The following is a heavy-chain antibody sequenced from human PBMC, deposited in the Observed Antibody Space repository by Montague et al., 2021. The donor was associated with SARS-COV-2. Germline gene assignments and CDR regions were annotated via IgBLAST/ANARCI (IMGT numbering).Heavy chain of an antibody. J-gene: IGHJ6*02. D-gene: IGHD2-15*01. CDR1: GDSISTSY. Sequence: SETLSLTCTVSGDSISTSYWAWIRQPPGKGLEWIGYVYYSGRSCYNSSLKSRVTISVDTSKNQVSLNLRSVTAADTAVYFCVRADRRDPDTPHPYYYKGMDLWGQGTTVTVSS. CDR2: VYYSGRS. V-gene: IGHV4-59*01. CDR3: VRADRRDPDTPHPYYYKGMDL.